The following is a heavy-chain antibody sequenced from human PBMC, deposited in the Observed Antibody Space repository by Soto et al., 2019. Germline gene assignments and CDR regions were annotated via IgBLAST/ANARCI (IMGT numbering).Heavy chain of an antibody. CDR3: ARMVSGWFDP. V-gene: IGHV4-38-2*01. J-gene: IGHJ5*02. CDR2: IYHGGST. Sequence: NPSETLSLTCAVSGYSISSGYYWGWLRQPPGKGLEWIGSIYHGGSTYYNPSLKSRVTISVDTSKNQFSLKLSSVTAADTAVYYCARMVSGWFDPWGQGTLVTVSS. CDR1: GYSISSGYY. D-gene: IGHD2-8*01.